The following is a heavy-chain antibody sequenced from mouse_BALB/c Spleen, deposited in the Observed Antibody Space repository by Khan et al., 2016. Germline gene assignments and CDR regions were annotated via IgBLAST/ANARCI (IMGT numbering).Heavy chain of an antibody. CDR1: GYTFSSYW. CDR3: AGGVY. V-gene: IGHV1-9*01. CDR2: ILTGSGST. J-gene: IGHJ3*01. Sequence: QVQLQQSGAELMKPGASVKISCKATGYTFSSYWLEWVKERPGHGLEWIGEILTGSGSTNYHEKFKGKATFTADTSSNTAYIQLSSLTSEYSAVYCWAGGVYWGQGTLVTVSA.